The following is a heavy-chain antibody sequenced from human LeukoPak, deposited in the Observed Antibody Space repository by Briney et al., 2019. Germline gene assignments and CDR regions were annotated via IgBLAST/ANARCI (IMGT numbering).Heavy chain of an antibody. CDR2: ISGSGGST. D-gene: IGHD3-9*01. Sequence: AGGSLRLSCAASGFTFNNYAMSWVRQAPRKGLEWVSAISGSGGSTYYADSVKGRLTISRDNSENTLDLQMNSLRAEDTAVYYCAKLTGYYDILTGYYKEPFDYWGQGTLVTVSS. V-gene: IGHV3-23*01. CDR3: AKLTGYYDILTGYYKEPFDY. J-gene: IGHJ4*02. CDR1: GFTFNNYA.